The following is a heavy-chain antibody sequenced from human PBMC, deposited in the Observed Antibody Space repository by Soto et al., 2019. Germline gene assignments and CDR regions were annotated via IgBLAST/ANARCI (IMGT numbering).Heavy chain of an antibody. CDR2: INPKFGDT. Sequence: QVQLVQSGAEVKEPGDSVRVSCEASGYTFTAYYIHWVRRAPGQGLEWMGCINPKFGDTTYAQDFQGRVSMTRDMSISTVYMELSRLTSDDTAIYYCARNMDYYYGRGSGNGHGVWGQGTTVTVFS. D-gene: IGHD3-10*02. CDR1: GYTFTAYY. V-gene: IGHV1-2*02. CDR3: ARNMDYYYGRGSGNGHGV. J-gene: IGHJ6*02.